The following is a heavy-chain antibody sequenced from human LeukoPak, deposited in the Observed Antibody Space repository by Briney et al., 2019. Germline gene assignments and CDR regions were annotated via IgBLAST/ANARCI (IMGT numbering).Heavy chain of an antibody. D-gene: IGHD6-19*01. J-gene: IGHJ4*02. V-gene: IGHV5-51*01. CDR3: ARYSSGWYGHFDY. Sequence: GESLKISCKGSGYRFTSYWIGWVRQMPGKGLEWMAIIYPDDSNSRYSPSFQGQVTISADKSISTAYLQWSSLKASDSAMYYCARYSSGWYGHFDYWGQGTLVTVS. CDR1: GYRFTSYW. CDR2: IYPDDSNS.